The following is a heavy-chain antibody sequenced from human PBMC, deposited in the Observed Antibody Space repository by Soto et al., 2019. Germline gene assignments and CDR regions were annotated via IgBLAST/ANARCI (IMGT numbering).Heavy chain of an antibody. D-gene: IGHD3-22*01. J-gene: IGHJ4*02. CDR3: ARVDDSSGYRTVEFDY. CDR2: IYYSGST. V-gene: IGHV4-30-4*01. CDR1: Y. Sequence: YCSWIRQPPGKGLEWIGYIYYSGSTYYNPSLKSRVTISVDTSKNQFSLKLSSVTAADTAVYYCARVDDSSGYRTVEFDYWGQGTLVTVSS.